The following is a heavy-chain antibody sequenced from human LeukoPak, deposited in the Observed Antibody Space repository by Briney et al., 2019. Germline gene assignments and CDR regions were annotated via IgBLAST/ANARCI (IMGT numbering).Heavy chain of an antibody. J-gene: IGHJ4*02. CDR1: GLTFSSYA. CDR2: ISYDGTNK. D-gene: IGHD6-6*01. CDR3: ARGAVYSSSSFLDY. Sequence: PGTSLRLSCAASGLTFSSYAMHWVRQAPGKGLEWVAVISYDGTNKYYADSVKGRFTISRDNSKNTLYLQMNSLRAEDTAVYYCARGAVYSSSSFLDYWGRGTLVTVSS. V-gene: IGHV3-30-3*01.